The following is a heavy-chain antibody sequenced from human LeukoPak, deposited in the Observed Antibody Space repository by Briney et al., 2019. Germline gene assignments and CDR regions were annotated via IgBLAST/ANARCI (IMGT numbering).Heavy chain of an antibody. Sequence: PSQTLSLTCTVSGGSISSGDYYWSWIRQPPGKGLEWIGYIYYSGSTYYNPSLKSRVTISVDTSNNQFSLKLSSVTAADTAVYYCASGTVVTAIHFDYWGQGTLVTVSS. CDR2: IYYSGST. CDR3: ASGTVVTAIHFDY. CDR1: GGSISSGDYY. J-gene: IGHJ4*02. V-gene: IGHV4-30-4*01. D-gene: IGHD2-21*02.